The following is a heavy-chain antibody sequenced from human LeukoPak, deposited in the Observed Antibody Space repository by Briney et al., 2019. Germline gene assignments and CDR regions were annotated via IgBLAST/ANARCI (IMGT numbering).Heavy chain of an antibody. J-gene: IGHJ4*02. CDR3: ARAKSISTEVRGAVPGRFDF. V-gene: IGHV4-38-2*01. D-gene: IGHD3-10*01. CDR2: AYHNGRT. Sequence: PSETLSLTCAVSGYSISSGYYWGWIRQSPGKGLEWIGSAYHNGRTYYSPSLKSRVTISVDTSKNQVSLKLSSVTAADTAVYYCARAKSISTEVRGAVPGRFDFWGQGTLVTVSS. CDR1: GYSISSGYY.